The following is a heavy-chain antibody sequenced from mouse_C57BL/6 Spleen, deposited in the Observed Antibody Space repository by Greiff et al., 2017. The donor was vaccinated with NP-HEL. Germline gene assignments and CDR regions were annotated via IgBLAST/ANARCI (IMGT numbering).Heavy chain of an antibody. V-gene: IGHV5-17*01. Sequence: EVQGVESGGGLVKPGGSLKLSCAASGFTFSDYGMHWVRQAPEKGLEWVAYISSGSSTIYYADTVKGRFTISRDNAKNTLFLQMTSLRSEDTAMYYCARGGDYYGGDAMDYWGQGTSVTVSS. D-gene: IGHD1-1*01. CDR1: GFTFSDYG. CDR2: ISSGSSTI. CDR3: ARGGDYYGGDAMDY. J-gene: IGHJ4*01.